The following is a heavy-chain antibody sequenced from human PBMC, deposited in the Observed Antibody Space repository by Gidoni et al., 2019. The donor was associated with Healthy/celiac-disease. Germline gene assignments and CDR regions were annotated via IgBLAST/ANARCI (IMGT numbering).Heavy chain of an antibody. CDR2: INHSGST. CDR1: GGSFSGYY. J-gene: IGHJ4*02. Sequence: QVQLQQWGAGLLKPSETLSLTCAVYGGSFSGYYWSWIRQPPGKGLEWIGEINHSGSTNYNPSLKSRVTISVDTSKNQFSLKLSSVTAADTAVYYCARGSTRQRWLQRHFDYWGQGTLVTVSS. V-gene: IGHV4-34*01. D-gene: IGHD5-18*01. CDR3: ARGSTRQRWLQRHFDY.